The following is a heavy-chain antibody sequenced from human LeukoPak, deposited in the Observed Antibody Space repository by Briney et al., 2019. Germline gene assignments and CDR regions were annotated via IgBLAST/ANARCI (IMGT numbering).Heavy chain of an antibody. V-gene: IGHV3-30*03. CDR1: GFTFSSYG. CDR3: VRLTQTAPDSYYYMDV. J-gene: IGHJ6*03. CDR2: ISYDGSNK. Sequence: GGSLRLSCAASGFTFSSYGMHWVRQAPGKGLEWVAVISYDGSNKYYADSVKGRFTISRDNSKNTLYLQMNSLETEDTAVYHCVRLTQTAPDSYYYMDVWGKGTTVTVSS.